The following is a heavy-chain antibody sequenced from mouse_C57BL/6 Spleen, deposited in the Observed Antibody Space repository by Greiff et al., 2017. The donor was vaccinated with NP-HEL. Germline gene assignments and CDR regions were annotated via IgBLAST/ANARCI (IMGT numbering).Heavy chain of an antibody. Sequence: VQLQQSGAELVKPGASVKMSCKASGYTFTSYWITWVKQRPGQGLEWIGDIYPGSGSTNYNEKFKSKATLTVDTSSSTACMQLSSLTSEDSAVYYLARGGDCTTVVADWYFDVWGTGTTVTVSS. CDR2: IYPGSGST. D-gene: IGHD1-1*01. J-gene: IGHJ1*03. CDR1: GYTFTSYW. V-gene: IGHV1-55*01. CDR3: ARGGDCTTVVADWYFDV.